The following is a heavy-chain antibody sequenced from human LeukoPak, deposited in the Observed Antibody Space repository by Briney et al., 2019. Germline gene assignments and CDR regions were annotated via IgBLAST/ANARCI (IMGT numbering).Heavy chain of an antibody. V-gene: IGHV3-33*08. Sequence: GGSLRLSCAASGFXFSSYGIHWVRQAPGKGLEWVAVIWYDGSNKYYADSVKGRFTISRDNSKNTLYLQMNSLRAEDTAVYYCARDIEDGELISDYWGQGTLVTVSS. J-gene: IGHJ4*02. CDR1: GFXFSSYG. D-gene: IGHD4-17*01. CDR3: ARDIEDGELISDY. CDR2: IWYDGSNK.